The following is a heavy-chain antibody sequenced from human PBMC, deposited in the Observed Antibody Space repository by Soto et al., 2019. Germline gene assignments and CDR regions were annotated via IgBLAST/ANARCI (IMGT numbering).Heavy chain of an antibody. J-gene: IGHJ4*02. CDR3: ARGITMVRGVIPRPYFDY. CDR2: INHSGST. Sequence: QVQLQQWGAGLLKPSETLSLTCAVYGGSFGGYYWSWIRQPPGKGLEWIGEINHSGSTNYNPSLKSRVTISVDTSKNQFSLKLSSVTAADTAVYYCARGITMVRGVIPRPYFDYWGQGTLVTVSS. V-gene: IGHV4-34*01. D-gene: IGHD3-10*01. CDR1: GGSFGGYY.